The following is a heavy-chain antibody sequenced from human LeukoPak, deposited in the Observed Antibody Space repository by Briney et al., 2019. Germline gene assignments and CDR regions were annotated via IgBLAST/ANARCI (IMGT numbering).Heavy chain of an antibody. CDR1: GFTFSGYA. V-gene: IGHV3-23*01. D-gene: IGHD3-9*01. Sequence: GGSLRLSCAASGFTFSGYAMSWVRESPGKGLEWVSAISGGGGTTYYAYYADSVKGRFTISRDNSKNTLYLLMNSLRAEDTAVYYCAKFYDILTGYIDYWGQGTLVTVSS. CDR2: ISGGGGTTYYA. J-gene: IGHJ4*02. CDR3: AKFYDILTGYIDY.